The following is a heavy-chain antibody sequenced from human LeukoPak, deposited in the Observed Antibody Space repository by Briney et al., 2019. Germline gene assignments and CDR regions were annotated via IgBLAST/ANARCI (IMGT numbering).Heavy chain of an antibody. V-gene: IGHV3-23*01. CDR1: GFTFSGYA. D-gene: IGHD3-10*01. J-gene: IGHJ4*02. Sequence: GGSLRLSCAASGFTFSGYAMSWVRQAPGKGLEWVSAISGSGGNTYYADSVKGRFTISRDNSKNTLYLQMISLRAEDTAVYYCARDYFGSGNSYLPFEYWGQGTLVTVSS. CDR2: ISGSGGNT. CDR3: ARDYFGSGNSYLPFEY.